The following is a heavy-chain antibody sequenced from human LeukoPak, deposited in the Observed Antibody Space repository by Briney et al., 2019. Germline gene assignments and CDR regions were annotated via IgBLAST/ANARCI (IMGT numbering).Heavy chain of an antibody. V-gene: IGHV3-30*04. CDR3: ARDYSVQLERPIYYYYGMDV. D-gene: IGHD1-1*01. Sequence: PGRSLRLSCAASGFTFTSYSIHWVRQAPGKGLGWVADISFDGSNKYYADSVKGRFTISRDNSKNTLYLQMNSLRAEDTAVYYCARDYSVQLERPIYYYYGMDVWGQGTTVTVSS. CDR2: ISFDGSNK. CDR1: GFTFTSYS. J-gene: IGHJ6*02.